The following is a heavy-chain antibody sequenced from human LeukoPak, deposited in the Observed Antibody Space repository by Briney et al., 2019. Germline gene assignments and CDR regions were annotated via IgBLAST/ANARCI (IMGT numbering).Heavy chain of an antibody. D-gene: IGHD6-13*01. CDR1: GGSISSSSYY. J-gene: IGHJ4*02. CDR2: IYYSGST. CDR3: ARSSSSWYYFDY. V-gene: IGHV4-39*01. Sequence: SETLSLTCTVSGGSISSSSYYWGWLRQPPGKGLEWIGRIYYSGSTAYNPSLKSRVSISVDTSKNQFSLKLSSVTAADTAVYYCARSSSSWYYFDYWGQGTLVTVSS.